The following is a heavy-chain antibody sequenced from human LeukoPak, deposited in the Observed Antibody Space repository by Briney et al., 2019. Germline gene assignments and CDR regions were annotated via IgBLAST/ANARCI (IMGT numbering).Heavy chain of an antibody. CDR1: GLPFSSVW. CDR2: ISYDGSNK. Sequence: PGGSLRLSCAASGLPFSSVWMSWVRQAPGKGLEWVAVISYDGSNKYYADSVKGRFTISRDNSKNTLYLQMNSLRAEDTAVYYCARDRNGDYVGYWGQGTLVTVSS. V-gene: IGHV3-30*14. D-gene: IGHD1-1*01. CDR3: ARDRNGDYVGY. J-gene: IGHJ4*02.